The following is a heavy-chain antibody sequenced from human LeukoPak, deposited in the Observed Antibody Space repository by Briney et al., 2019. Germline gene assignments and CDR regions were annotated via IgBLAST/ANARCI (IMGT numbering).Heavy chain of an antibody. J-gene: IGHJ3*02. CDR2: INSDWSST. D-gene: IGHD2-21*01. Sequence: GGSLRLSCAASRFTFSDYWMTWVRQAPGKGLVWVSRINSDWSSTSYADSVKGRFTISRDNAKNTLYLQMNSLRAEDTAVYYCASGWSWSAAVNDAFDIWGQGTMVTVSS. V-gene: IGHV3-74*01. CDR3: ASGWSWSAAVNDAFDI. CDR1: RFTFSDYW.